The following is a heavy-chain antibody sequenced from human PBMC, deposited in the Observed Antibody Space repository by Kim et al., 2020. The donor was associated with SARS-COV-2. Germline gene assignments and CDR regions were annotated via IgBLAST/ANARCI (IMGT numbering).Heavy chain of an antibody. CDR2: ISYDGSNK. D-gene: IGHD2-2*01. CDR3: AKAIVVVTAAIDY. V-gene: IGHV3-30*18. Sequence: GGSLRLSCAASGFTFSSYGMHWVRQAPGKGLEWVSVISYDGSNKYYADSVKGRFTISRDNSKNTLYLQMNSLRAEDTAVYYCAKAIVVVTAAIDYWGQGTLVTVSS. J-gene: IGHJ4*02. CDR1: GFTFSSYG.